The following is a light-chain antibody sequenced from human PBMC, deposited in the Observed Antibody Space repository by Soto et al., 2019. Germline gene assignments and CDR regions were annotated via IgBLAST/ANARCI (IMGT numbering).Light chain of an antibody. V-gene: IGKV1-5*01. J-gene: IGKJ1*01. CDR3: QQYNSYST. CDR1: QSISSW. CDR2: DAS. Sequence: DIQMSQSPSALSAYGGDRVTITCRASQSISSWLAWYQQKPGKAPNLLIYDASSLESGVPSRFSGSGSGTEFLITISRLQPDDFATYYCQQYNSYSTFGQGTNVDI.